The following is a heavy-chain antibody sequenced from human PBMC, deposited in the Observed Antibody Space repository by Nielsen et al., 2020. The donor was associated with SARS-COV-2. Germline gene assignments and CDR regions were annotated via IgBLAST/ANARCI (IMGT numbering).Heavy chain of an antibody. J-gene: IGHJ4*02. CDR3: AKDSDYDFWSGDHYFDY. Sequence: GESLKISCAASGFTFSSYGMHWVRQAPGKGLEWVAVIWYDGSNKYYADSVKGRFTISRDNSKNTLYLQMNSLRAEDTAVYYCAKDSDYDFWSGDHYFDYWGQGTLVTVSS. CDR1: GFTFSSYG. CDR2: IWYDGSNK. D-gene: IGHD3-3*01. V-gene: IGHV3-30*02.